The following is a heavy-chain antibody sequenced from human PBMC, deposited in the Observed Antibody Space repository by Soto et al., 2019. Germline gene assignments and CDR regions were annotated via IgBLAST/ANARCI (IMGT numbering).Heavy chain of an antibody. D-gene: IGHD2-21*01. J-gene: IGHJ3*02. CDR2: IYYSGST. CDR3: ASYRVGHAFDI. CDR1: GGSISSGDYY. Sequence: QVQLQESGPGLVKPSQTLSLTCTVSGGSISSGDYYWSWIRQPPGKGLAWIGYIYYSGSTYYNPYLKSRVTIAVDTSKNQCSLKLSSVTAADTAVYYCASYRVGHAFDIWGQGTMVTVSS. V-gene: IGHV4-30-4*01.